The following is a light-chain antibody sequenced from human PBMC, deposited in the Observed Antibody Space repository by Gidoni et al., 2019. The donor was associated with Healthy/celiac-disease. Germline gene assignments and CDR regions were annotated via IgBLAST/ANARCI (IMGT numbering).Light chain of an antibody. CDR2: WAS. V-gene: IGKV4-1*01. Sequence: DIVMTQSPASLAVSLGERATINCKSSQRVLYSSNNKNYLACYQQKPGQPPKLLIYWASTRESGVPYRFSGRGSGTDFTRTISSLQAEDVAVYYCQQYDSTPPAFXGXTKVEIK. CDR1: QRVLYSSNNKNY. J-gene: IGKJ4*01. CDR3: QQYDSTPPA.